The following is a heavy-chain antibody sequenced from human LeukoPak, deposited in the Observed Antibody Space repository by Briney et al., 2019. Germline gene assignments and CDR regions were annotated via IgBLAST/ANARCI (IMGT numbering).Heavy chain of an antibody. D-gene: IGHD3-22*01. CDR3: ARASRFYYDSSGDFDY. J-gene: IGHJ4*02. CDR2: ITPNSGAT. CDR1: GYTFTDYY. Sequence: VASVKVSFKASGYTFTDYYMHWVRQAPGQGLEWMGWITPNSGATKYAQKFRGRVSMIRDKSINTAYMELSRLRSDDTAIYYCARASRFYYDSSGDFDYWGQGTLVSVSS. V-gene: IGHV1-2*02.